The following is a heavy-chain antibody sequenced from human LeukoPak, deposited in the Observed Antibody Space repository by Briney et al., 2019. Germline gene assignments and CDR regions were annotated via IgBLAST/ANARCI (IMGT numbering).Heavy chain of an antibody. CDR1: DGSISSRNYY. CDR3: ARGKGYFDY. CDR2: IYYSGST. V-gene: IGHV4-39*07. Sequence: SETLSLTCTVSDGSISSRNYYWGWIRQPPGKGLQWIGSIYYSGSTYYNSSLKSRVTISVDTSKNQFSLKLSSVTAADTAVYYCARGKGYFDYWGQGTLVTVSS. J-gene: IGHJ4*02.